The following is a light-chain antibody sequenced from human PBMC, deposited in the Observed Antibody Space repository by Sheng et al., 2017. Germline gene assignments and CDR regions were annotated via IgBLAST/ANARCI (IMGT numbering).Light chain of an antibody. CDR3: QQYDKWPLN. Sequence: EIVMTQSPATLSVSPGERATLSCRASQSVSSYLAWYQQKPGQAPRLLIYGASARATGIPARFSGSGSGTEFTLTISSLQSEDSAEYYCQQYDKWPLNFGEGPRCRSN. CDR2: GAS. CDR1: QSVSSY. V-gene: IGKV3-15*01. J-gene: IGKJ4*01.